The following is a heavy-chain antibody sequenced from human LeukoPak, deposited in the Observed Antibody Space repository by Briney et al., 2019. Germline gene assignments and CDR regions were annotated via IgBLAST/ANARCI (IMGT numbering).Heavy chain of an antibody. V-gene: IGHV5-51*01. CDR1: GSSFTSYW. D-gene: IGHD7-27*01. CDR2: IYPGDSDT. J-gene: IGHJ4*02. CDR3: ARPWGRGTQTYFDY. Sequence: GESLQISCQGSGSSFTSYWIGWVRPLPGKGLEWMGIIYPGDSDTRYSPSFQGQVTTSADKSISTAYLQWSSLKASDTAMYYCARPWGRGTQTYFDYWGQGTLVTVSS.